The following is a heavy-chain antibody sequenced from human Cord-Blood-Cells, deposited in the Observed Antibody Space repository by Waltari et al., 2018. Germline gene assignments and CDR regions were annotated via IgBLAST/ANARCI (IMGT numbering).Heavy chain of an antibody. Sequence: QVQLVQSGAEVKKPGASVKVSCTASGYTFTGSYMHWVRQAPGQGLEWMGWINPNSGGTNYAQKFQGRVTMTRDTSISTAYMELSRLRSDDTAVYYCAQVLYSSSWYGGFDYWGQGTLVTVSS. CDR3: AQVLYSSSWYGGFDY. V-gene: IGHV1-2*02. D-gene: IGHD6-13*01. J-gene: IGHJ4*02. CDR1: GYTFTGSY. CDR2: INPNSGGT.